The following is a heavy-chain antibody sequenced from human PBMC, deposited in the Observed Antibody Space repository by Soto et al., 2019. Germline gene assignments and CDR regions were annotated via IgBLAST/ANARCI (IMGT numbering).Heavy chain of an antibody. CDR2: VYYSGST. Sequence: SETLSLTCTVSGGSISSSSYYWGWIRQPPGKGLEWIGSVYYSGSTYYNPSLKSRVTISVDTSKNQFSLKLSSVTAADTAVYYCAREGATGTTAWFDPWGQGTLVTVSS. J-gene: IGHJ5*02. CDR1: GGSISSSSYY. CDR3: AREGATGTTAWFDP. V-gene: IGHV4-39*02. D-gene: IGHD1-7*01.